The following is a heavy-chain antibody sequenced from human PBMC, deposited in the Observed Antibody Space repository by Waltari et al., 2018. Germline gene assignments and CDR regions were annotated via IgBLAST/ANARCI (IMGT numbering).Heavy chain of an antibody. V-gene: IGHV3-30-3*01. CDR3: ARDRNHMYYYDSSGYYFDY. CDR1: GFTFSSYA. J-gene: IGHJ4*02. CDR2: ISYDGSNK. D-gene: IGHD3-22*01. Sequence: QVQLVESGGGVVQPGRSLRLSCAASGFTFSSYAMHWVRQAPGKGLEWVAVISYDGSNKYYADSVKGRFTISRDNSKNTLYLQMNSLRAEDTAVYYCARDRNHMYYYDSSGYYFDYWGQGTLVTVSS.